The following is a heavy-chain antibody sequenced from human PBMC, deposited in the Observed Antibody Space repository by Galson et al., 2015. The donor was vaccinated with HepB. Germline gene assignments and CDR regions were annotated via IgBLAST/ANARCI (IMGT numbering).Heavy chain of an antibody. V-gene: IGHV1-69*13. Sequence: SVKVSCKASGGTFSSYAISWVRQAPGQGLEWMGGIIPIFGTANYAQKFQGRVTITADESTSTAYMELSSLRSEDTAVYYCARGLRRPDDSSGYSYGPAFDIWGQGTMVTVSS. D-gene: IGHD3-22*01. J-gene: IGHJ3*02. CDR3: ARGLRRPDDSSGYSYGPAFDI. CDR2: IIPIFGTA. CDR1: GGTFSSYA.